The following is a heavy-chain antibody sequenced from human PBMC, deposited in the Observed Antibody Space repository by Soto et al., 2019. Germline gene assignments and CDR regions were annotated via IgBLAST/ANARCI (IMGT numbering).Heavy chain of an antibody. D-gene: IGHD2-2*02. V-gene: IGHV1-69*13. Sequence: SVKVSCKASGGTFSSYAISWVRQAPGQGLEWMGGIIPIFGTANYAQKFQGRVTITADESTSTAYMELSSLRSEDTAVYYCARRYCSSTSCDRTNYYYYYGMDVWGQGTTVTVSS. CDR1: GGTFSSYA. CDR2: IIPIFGTA. CDR3: ARRYCSSTSCDRTNYYYYYGMDV. J-gene: IGHJ6*02.